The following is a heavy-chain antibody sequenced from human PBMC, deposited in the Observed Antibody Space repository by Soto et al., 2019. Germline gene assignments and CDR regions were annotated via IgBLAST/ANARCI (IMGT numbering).Heavy chain of an antibody. D-gene: IGHD1-1*01. V-gene: IGHV3-23*01. Sequence: GGSLRLSCAASGFTFSTFPMSWVRQAPGKGLEWVSCIRGSGEDTFYADSVKGRFTISRDNSRNAVYLHMESLRVEDTAVYHCVRGHDLPFDFWGQGTQVTVSS. CDR1: GFTFSTFP. J-gene: IGHJ4*02. CDR2: IRGSGEDT. CDR3: VRGHDLPFDF.